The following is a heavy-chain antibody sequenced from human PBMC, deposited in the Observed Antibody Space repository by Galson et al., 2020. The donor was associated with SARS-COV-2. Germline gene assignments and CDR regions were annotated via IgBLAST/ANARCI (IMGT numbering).Heavy chain of an antibody. J-gene: IGHJ4*02. CDR2: ISWNSGSI. Sequence: SLKISCAASGFTFDDYAMHWVRQAPGKGLEWVSGISWNSGSIGYADSVKGRFTISRDNAKNSLYLQMNSLRAEDTALYYCAKDLHPVYGSGSYPDYWGQGTLVTVSS. V-gene: IGHV3-9*01. D-gene: IGHD3-10*01. CDR1: GFTFDDYA. CDR3: AKDLHPVYGSGSYPDY.